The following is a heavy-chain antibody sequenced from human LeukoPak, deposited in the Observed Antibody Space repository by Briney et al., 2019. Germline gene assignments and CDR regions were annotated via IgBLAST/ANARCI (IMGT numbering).Heavy chain of an antibody. CDR3: TTDPELGYWYFDL. J-gene: IGHJ2*01. D-gene: IGHD7-27*01. Sequence: GGSLRLSCAASGFTFSNAWMSWVRQAPGKGLEWVGRIKSKTDGGTTDYAAPVKGRFTISRDDSENTLYLQMNSLKTEDTAVYYCTTDPELGYWYFDLWGRGTLVTVSS. CDR2: IKSKTDGGTT. CDR1: GFTFSNAW. V-gene: IGHV3-15*01.